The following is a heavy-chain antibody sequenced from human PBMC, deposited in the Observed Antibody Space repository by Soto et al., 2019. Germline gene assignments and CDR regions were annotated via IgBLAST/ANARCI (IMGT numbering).Heavy chain of an antibody. Sequence: PGGSLRLSCAASGFTVSSNYMSWVRQAPGKGLEWVSVIYSCGSTYYADSVKGRFTISRDISKNTLYLQMNSLRAEDTAVYYRARELANWNGRYYYYYMDVWGKGTTVTVSS. CDR3: ARELANWNGRYYYYYMDV. J-gene: IGHJ6*03. D-gene: IGHD1-1*01. V-gene: IGHV3-66*01. CDR2: IYSCGST. CDR1: GFTVSSNY.